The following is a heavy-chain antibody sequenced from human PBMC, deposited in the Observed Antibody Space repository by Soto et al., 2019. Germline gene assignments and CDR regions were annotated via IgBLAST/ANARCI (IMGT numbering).Heavy chain of an antibody. V-gene: IGHV4-34*01. D-gene: IGHD3-22*01. CDR2: IHDSGGT. CDR1: GVSLSDYY. CDR3: ARLNHYDSSPFAY. J-gene: IGHJ4*02. Sequence: SETLSLTCGVYGVSLSDYYWSWLRQAPGKGLEWIGEIHDSGGTIYNPSLKSRVTISRDTSKNQFSLKLSSVSAADTAVYYCARLNHYDSSPFAYWGQGTLVTVSS.